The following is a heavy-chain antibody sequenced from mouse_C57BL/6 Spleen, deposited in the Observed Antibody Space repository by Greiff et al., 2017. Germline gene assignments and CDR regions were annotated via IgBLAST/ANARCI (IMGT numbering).Heavy chain of an antibody. J-gene: IGHJ2*01. CDR3: ARPYYDGSSYYFDY. Sequence: QVQLQQSGAELVKPGASVKISCKASGYAFSSYWMNWVKPRPGKGLEWIGQIYPGDGDTNYNGKFKGKATLTADKSSSTAYMQLSSLTSEDSAVYFCARPYYDGSSYYFDYWGQGTTLTVAS. V-gene: IGHV1-80*01. D-gene: IGHD1-1*01. CDR1: GYAFSSYW. CDR2: IYPGDGDT.